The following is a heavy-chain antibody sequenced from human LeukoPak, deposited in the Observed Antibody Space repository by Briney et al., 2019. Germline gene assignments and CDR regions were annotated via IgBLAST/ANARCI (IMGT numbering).Heavy chain of an antibody. D-gene: IGHD2-21*02. V-gene: IGHV3-11*06. J-gene: IGHJ4*02. CDR2: ISSSSSYT. CDR3: ARGAVVVTAPDY. CDR1: GFTFSDYY. Sequence: PGGSLRLSCAASGFTFSDYYMSCIRQAPGKGLEWVSYISSSSSYTNYADSVKGRFTISRDNAKNSLYLQMNSLRAEDTAVYYCARGAVVVTAPDYWGQGTLVTVSS.